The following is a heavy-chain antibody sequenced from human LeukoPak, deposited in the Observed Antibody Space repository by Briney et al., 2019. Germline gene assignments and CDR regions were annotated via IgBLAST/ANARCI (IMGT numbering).Heavy chain of an antibody. D-gene: IGHD3-22*01. V-gene: IGHV4-28*03. CDR1: GYSITSSSW. J-gene: IGHJ3*02. CDR2: IYHSGTT. CDR3: ARAHYYDSSGYYGYLGDAFDI. Sequence: ASETLSLTCAVSGYSITSSSWWGWIRQPPGKGLEWIGYIYHSGTTYYNPSLKSRVTISVDTSKNQFSLKLSSVTAADTAVYYCARAHYYDSSGYYGYLGDAFDIWGQGTMVTVSS.